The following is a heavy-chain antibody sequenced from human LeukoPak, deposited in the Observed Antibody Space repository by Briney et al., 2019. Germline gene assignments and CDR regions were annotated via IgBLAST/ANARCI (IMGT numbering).Heavy chain of an antibody. J-gene: IGHJ6*03. CDR2: VNGRGATT. D-gene: IGHD7-27*01. CDR3: AKAPATGEGYYFYYMDV. Sequence: GGSLRLSCAASGFTFSNAWMSWVRQAPGEGPEWVASVNGRGATTYYADSVRGRFTISRDNSKNTVYLQTISLGADDTAVYFCAKAPATGEGYYFYYMDVWGKGTTVTVSS. CDR1: GFTFSNAW. V-gene: IGHV3-23*01.